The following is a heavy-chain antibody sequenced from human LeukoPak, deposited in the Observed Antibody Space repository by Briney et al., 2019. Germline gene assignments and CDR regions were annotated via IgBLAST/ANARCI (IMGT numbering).Heavy chain of an antibody. D-gene: IGHD2-15*01. CDR1: GFTFSSYW. J-gene: IGHJ4*02. V-gene: IGHV3-74*01. CDR2: INTDGSST. Sequence: GGSLRLSCAASGFTFSSYWMHWVRQAPGKGLVWVSRINTDGSSTSYADSVKGRFTISRDNAKNTLYLQMNSLRVEDTDVYYCARGFLGSCSGGTCYSGYWGQGTLVAVSS. CDR3: ARGFLGSCSGGTCYSGY.